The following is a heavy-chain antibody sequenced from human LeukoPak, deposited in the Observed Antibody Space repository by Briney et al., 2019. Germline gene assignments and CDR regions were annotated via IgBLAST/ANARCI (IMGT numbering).Heavy chain of an antibody. J-gene: IGHJ4*02. D-gene: IGHD3-3*01. CDR3: ARSGDVTIFDY. V-gene: IGHV4-4*07. Sequence: SETLSLTCTVSGGSISSYSRSWIRQPAGKGLEWIGRIYTSGGTNYNPSLESRVTMSVDTPKNQFSLKLSSVTAADTAVYYCARSGDVTIFDYWGQGTLVTVSS. CDR1: GGSISSYS. CDR2: IYTSGGT.